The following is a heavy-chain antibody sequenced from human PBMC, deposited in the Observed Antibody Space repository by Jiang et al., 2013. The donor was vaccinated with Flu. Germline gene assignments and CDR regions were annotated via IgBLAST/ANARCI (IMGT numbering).Heavy chain of an antibody. Sequence: WNWIRQSPSRGLEWLGRTYYRSKWYNDYAVSVKSRITINPDTSKNQFSLQLNSVTPEDTAVYYCARVGGSYGNHYFDYWGQGTLVTVSS. J-gene: IGHJ4*02. D-gene: IGHD1-26*01. CDR3: ARVGGSYGNHYFDY. CDR2: TYYRSKWYN. V-gene: IGHV6-1*01.